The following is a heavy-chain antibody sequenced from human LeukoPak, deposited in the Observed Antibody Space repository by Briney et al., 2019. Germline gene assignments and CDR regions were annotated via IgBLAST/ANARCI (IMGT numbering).Heavy chain of an antibody. Sequence: PSETLSLTCTVSGGSISDYYWSWIRQPAGKGLEWIGRIYTTGSTDYIPSLKSRVTMSVDTSKNQFSLKLSSVTAADTAVYYCARGPPPDFDCWGQGTLVTVSS. J-gene: IGHJ4*02. CDR2: IYTTGST. V-gene: IGHV4-4*07. CDR1: GGSISDYY. CDR3: ARGPPPDFDC.